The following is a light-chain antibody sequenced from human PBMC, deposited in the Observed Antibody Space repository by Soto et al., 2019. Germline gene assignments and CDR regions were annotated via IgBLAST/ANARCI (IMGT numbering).Light chain of an antibody. CDR1: QSVSSY. J-gene: IGKJ1*01. CDR3: QQSYSNAT. V-gene: IGKV1-39*01. CDR2: AAS. Sequence: DIQMTQSPSSLSASVGDRVTVTCRASQSVSSYLNWYQQKPGKGPKVLIHAASTLHSGVPSRFSGSGSGTDFTLTISSLQPEDFATYFCQQSYSNATFGQGTKVDNK.